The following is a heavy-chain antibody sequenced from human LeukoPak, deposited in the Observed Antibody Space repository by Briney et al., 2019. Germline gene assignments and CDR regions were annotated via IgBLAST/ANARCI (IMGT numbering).Heavy chain of an antibody. Sequence: GGSLRLSCAASGFTFSSYNMNWVRQAPGKGLEWVSFISSSSSYIYYSDSVEGRFTISRDNAKNSLFLQMNSLRAEDTAVYYCAGAVTYRGWFDPWGQGTLVTVSS. CDR2: ISSSSSYI. CDR3: AGAVTYRGWFDP. D-gene: IGHD1-14*01. V-gene: IGHV3-21*01. CDR1: GFTFSSYN. J-gene: IGHJ5*01.